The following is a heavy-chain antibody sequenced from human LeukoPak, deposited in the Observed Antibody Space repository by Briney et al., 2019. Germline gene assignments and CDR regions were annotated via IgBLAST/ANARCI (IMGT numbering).Heavy chain of an antibody. D-gene: IGHD3-16*02. Sequence: GSSVKVSCKASGGTFSSYAISWVRQAPGQGLEWMGGIIPIFGIANYAQKFQGRVTITADKSTSTAYMELSSLRAEDTAVYYCARAAPEGYQIDYWGQGTLVTVSS. CDR1: GGTFSSYA. J-gene: IGHJ4*02. CDR3: ARAAPEGYQIDY. V-gene: IGHV1-69*17. CDR2: IIPIFGIA.